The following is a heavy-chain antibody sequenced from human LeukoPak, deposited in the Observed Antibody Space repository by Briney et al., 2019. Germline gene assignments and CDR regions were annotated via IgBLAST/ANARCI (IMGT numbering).Heavy chain of an antibody. J-gene: IGHJ5*02. CDR2: IYYSGST. Sequence: PSQTLSLTCTVSGGSISSGDYYWGWIRQPPGKGLEWIGYIYYSGSTNYNPSLKSRVTISVDTSKNQFSLKLSSVTAADTAVYYCAREILLWFGELSYNWFDPWGQGTLVTVSS. CDR1: GGSISSGDYY. V-gene: IGHV4-61*08. CDR3: AREILLWFGELSYNWFDP. D-gene: IGHD3-10*01.